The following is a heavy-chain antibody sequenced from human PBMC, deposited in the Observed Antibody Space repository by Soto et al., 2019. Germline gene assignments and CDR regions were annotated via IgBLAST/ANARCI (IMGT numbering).Heavy chain of an antibody. CDR1: GGSISNGDYY. D-gene: IGHD3-22*01. CDR2: IYYSGST. CDR3: ARDLEYYYDSSGPDAFDI. J-gene: IGHJ3*02. Sequence: SETLSLTCTVSGGSISNGDYYWSWIRQPPGKGLEWIGYIYYSGSTYYNPSLKSRVTISVDTSKNQFSLKLSSVTAADTAVYYCARDLEYYYDSSGPDAFDIWGQGTMVTVSS. V-gene: IGHV4-30-4*01.